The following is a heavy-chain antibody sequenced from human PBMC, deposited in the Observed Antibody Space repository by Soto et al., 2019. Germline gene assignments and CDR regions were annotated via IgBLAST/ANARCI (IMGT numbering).Heavy chain of an antibody. CDR3: ARDPAAGGDYFDN. CDR1: GGSISSGDYY. V-gene: IGHV4-30-4*01. D-gene: IGHD3-16*01. J-gene: IGHJ4*02. CDR2: IYYSGST. Sequence: SETLSLTCTVSGGSISSGDYYWSWIRQPPGKGLEWIGYIYYSGSTYYNPSLKSRVTISVDTSKNQFSLKVSSVTAADTAVYYCARDPAAGGDYFDNWGQETVLTISS.